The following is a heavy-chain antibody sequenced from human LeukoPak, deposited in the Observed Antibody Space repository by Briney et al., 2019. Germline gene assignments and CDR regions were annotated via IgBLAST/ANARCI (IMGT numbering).Heavy chain of an antibody. J-gene: IGHJ4*02. CDR1: GFTFSSYG. V-gene: IGHV3-30*18. CDR2: ISYDGSNT. D-gene: IGHD3-10*01. Sequence: GGSLRLSCAASGFTFSSYGMHWVRQAPGKGLEWVAVISYDGSNTYYADSVKGRFTISRDNSKNTLYLQMNSLRPDDTAVYYRAKEGYYGSGSFPDYWGQGTLVTVSS. CDR3: AKEGYYGSGSFPDY.